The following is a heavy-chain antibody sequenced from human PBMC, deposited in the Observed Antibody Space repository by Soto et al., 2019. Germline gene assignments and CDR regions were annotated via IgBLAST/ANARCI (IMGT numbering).Heavy chain of an antibody. CDR1: GFTFSGYA. Sequence: GGSLRLSCAASGFTFSGYAMHWVRQAPGKGLEYVSAISSNGGSTYYANSVKGRFTISRDNSKNTLYLQMGSLRAEDMAVYYCARSDNSGTDYWGQGTLVTGSS. D-gene: IGHD6-19*01. J-gene: IGHJ4*02. CDR2: ISSNGGST. V-gene: IGHV3-64*01. CDR3: ARSDNSGTDY.